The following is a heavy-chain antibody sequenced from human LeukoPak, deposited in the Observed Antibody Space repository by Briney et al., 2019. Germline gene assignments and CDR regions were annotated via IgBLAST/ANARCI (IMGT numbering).Heavy chain of an antibody. CDR3: AKPPLYDYSNYGPLDV. V-gene: IGHV3-23*01. D-gene: IGHD4-11*01. Sequence: PGGSLRLSCAASGFTFSDYAMTWVRQAPGKGLEWVSTLGGGPEYYADSVKGRFTISRDTSRNTVFLQMNSLRAEDTAVYYCAKPPLYDYSNYGPLDVWAKGPRSPSPQ. CDR2: LGGGPE. CDR1: GFTFSDYA. J-gene: IGHJ6*04.